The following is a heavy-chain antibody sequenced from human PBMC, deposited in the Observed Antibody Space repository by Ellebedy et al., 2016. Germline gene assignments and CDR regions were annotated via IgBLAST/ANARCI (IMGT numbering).Heavy chain of an antibody. D-gene: IGHD3-10*01. CDR2: ISNSGGNT. CDR3: AKEYYYGPGKLRYFDL. J-gene: IGHJ2*01. CDR1: GFTFSTYA. V-gene: IGHV3-23*01. Sequence: GGSLRLSCAGSGFTFSTYAMSWVRQAPGKGLEWVSTISNSGGNTYYVDSVKGRFTISRDNSKNTLYLQMNSLRVEDTAVYYCAKEYYYGPGKLRYFDLWGRGTLVTVSS.